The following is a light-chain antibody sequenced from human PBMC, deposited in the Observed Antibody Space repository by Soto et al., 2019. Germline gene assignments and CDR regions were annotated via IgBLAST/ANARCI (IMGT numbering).Light chain of an antibody. CDR3: QQHNQWPIT. Sequence: EIVITQSPATLSVSPGETASLSCRASQSAGNFLAWYQQKPGQAPRLLIYYISTRATGIPAMFSGSGSGTEFTLTINSLQSEDSAVYYCQQHNQWPITFGQGTRLEIK. CDR1: QSAGNF. V-gene: IGKV3D-15*01. J-gene: IGKJ5*01. CDR2: YIS.